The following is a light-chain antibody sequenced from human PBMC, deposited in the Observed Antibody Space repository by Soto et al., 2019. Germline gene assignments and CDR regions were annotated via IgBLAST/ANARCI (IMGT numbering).Light chain of an antibody. J-gene: IGKJ1*01. CDR3: QKYNSALWT. Sequence: DIQLTQSPSFLSASVGDRVTITCRASQGISNYLAWYQQKPGKVPKLLIYAASTLQSGVPSRFSGSGSGTDFTLTISSLQPEDVATYYCQKYNSALWTFGQGTKVEIK. V-gene: IGKV1-27*01. CDR1: QGISNY. CDR2: AAS.